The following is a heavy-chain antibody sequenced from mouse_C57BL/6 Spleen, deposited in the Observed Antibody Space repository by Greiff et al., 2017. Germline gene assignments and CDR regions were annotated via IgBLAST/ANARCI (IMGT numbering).Heavy chain of an antibody. J-gene: IGHJ4*01. Sequence: VMLVESGPGLVAPSQSLSITCTVSGFSLTSYGVDWVRQSPGKGLEWLGVIWGVGSTNYNSALKSRLGISKDNSKSQVFLKMNSLQTDDTAMYYCARESRNFAMDYWGQGTSVTVSS. CDR1: GFSLTSYG. V-gene: IGHV2-6*01. CDR2: IWGVGST. CDR3: ARESRNFAMDY. D-gene: IGHD3-3*01.